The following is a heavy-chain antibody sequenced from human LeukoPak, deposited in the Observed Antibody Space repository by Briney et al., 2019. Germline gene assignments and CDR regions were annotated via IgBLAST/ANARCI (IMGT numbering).Heavy chain of an antibody. Sequence: SETLSLTCTVSGGSIGSTSYYWGWIRQPPGKGLEWIANIYYSGSTYYNPSLKSRVTISVDTSKNQFSLKLSSVTAADTAVYYCASAPGYGDFDPWGQGTLVTVSS. D-gene: IGHD4-17*01. CDR2: IYYSGST. CDR3: ASAPGYGDFDP. CDR1: GGSIGSTSYY. V-gene: IGHV4-39*01. J-gene: IGHJ5*02.